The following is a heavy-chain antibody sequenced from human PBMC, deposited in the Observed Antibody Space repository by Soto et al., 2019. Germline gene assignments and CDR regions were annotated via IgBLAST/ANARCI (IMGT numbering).Heavy chain of an antibody. J-gene: IGHJ4*02. CDR2: IYHTGST. CDR1: GGAITNYY. V-gene: IGHV4-59*01. CDR3: ARSVNRGYSYGYGH. Sequence: SETLSLTCSASGGAITNYYWNWIRQTPGKGLEWIGYIYHTGSTSKNPSLKSRVTLSLDTSKNQLTLNLTSVTAADTAIYYCARSVNRGYSYGYGHWGQGTLGTVSS. D-gene: IGHD5-18*01.